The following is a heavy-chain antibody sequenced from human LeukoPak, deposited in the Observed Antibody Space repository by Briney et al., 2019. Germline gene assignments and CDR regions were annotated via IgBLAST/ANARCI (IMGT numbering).Heavy chain of an antibody. CDR2: ISAYNGNT. D-gene: IGHD4-17*01. Sequence: ASVTVSFKASGYTFTSYGISWVRQAPGQGLEWMGWISAYNGNTNYAQKLQGRVTMTTDTSTSTAYMELRSLRSDDTAVYYCARDSTTVTTFDYWGQGTLVTVSS. CDR3: ARDSTTVTTFDY. CDR1: GYTFTSYG. V-gene: IGHV1-18*01. J-gene: IGHJ4*02.